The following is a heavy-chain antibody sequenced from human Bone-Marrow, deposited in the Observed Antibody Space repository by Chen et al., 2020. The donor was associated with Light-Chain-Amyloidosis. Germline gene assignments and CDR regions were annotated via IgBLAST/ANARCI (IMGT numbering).Heavy chain of an antibody. V-gene: IGHV4-39*07. CDR3: TGDVRLEWAFY. J-gene: IGHJ4*02. CDR1: GGSLSSSSYY. Sequence: QLQLQESGPGLVKPSETLSLTCTVSGGSLSSSSYYWGWIRQPPGKGLEWIGSIHSSGSTYYSPSLKSRVTISVDTSKNQFSLKLDSVTAADTAVYYCTGDVRLEWAFYWGQEILVTVSS. D-gene: IGHD3-3*01. CDR2: IHSSGST.